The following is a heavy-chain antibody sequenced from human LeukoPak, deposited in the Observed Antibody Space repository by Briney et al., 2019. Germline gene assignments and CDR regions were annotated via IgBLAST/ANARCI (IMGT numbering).Heavy chain of an antibody. D-gene: IGHD3-10*01. V-gene: IGHV4-59*01. Sequence: SETLSLTCTVSGASITAYYWSWIRHSPGKGLEWIGSIHFSGNTNYNPSLNSRVTMSLDTPKNQFSLKLTSVTAADTALYYCARGQRNYFRAVDDWGLGTLVTVSS. CDR2: IHFSGNT. CDR1: GASITAYY. J-gene: IGHJ4*02. CDR3: ARGQRNYFRAVDD.